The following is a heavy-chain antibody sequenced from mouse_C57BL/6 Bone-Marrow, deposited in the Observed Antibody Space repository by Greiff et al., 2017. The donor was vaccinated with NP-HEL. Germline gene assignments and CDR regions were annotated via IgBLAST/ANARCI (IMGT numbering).Heavy chain of an antibody. J-gene: IGHJ2*01. CDR1: GFTFRSYA. V-gene: IGHV5-9-1*02. CDR2: ISSGCDYI. D-gene: IGHD2-4*01. Sequence: EVQGVESGEGLVKPGGSLTLSCAASGFTFRSYAISCVRPTPEKRLAWVAYISSGCDYISYADTVKGRFTISRDNARNTLYLQMSSLKSEDTAMYYCTRGQSFYDYDDDYFDYWGQGTTLTVSS. CDR3: TRGQSFYDYDDDYFDY.